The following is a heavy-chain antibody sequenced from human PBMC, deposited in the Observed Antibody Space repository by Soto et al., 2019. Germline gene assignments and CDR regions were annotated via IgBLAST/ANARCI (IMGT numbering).Heavy chain of an antibody. V-gene: IGHV1-18*01. Sequence: GASVKVSCKASGYTFTSYGISWVRQAPGQGLEWMGWISAYNGNTNYAQKLQGRVTMTTDTSTSTAYMELRSLRFDDTAVYYCARARDILTGYYPDDYWGQGTLVTSPQ. D-gene: IGHD3-9*01. J-gene: IGHJ4*02. CDR3: ARARDILTGYYPDDY. CDR2: ISAYNGNT. CDR1: GYTFTSYG.